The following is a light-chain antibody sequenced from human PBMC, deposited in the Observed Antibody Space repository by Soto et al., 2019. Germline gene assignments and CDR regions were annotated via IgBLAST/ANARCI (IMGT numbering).Light chain of an antibody. CDR3: QQYNNWPGT. CDR1: QSLNRD. Sequence: IVMTQSPATLSMSPGERATLSCRASQSLNRDLAWYQQKPGQSPRLLIFGASIRATGIPARFSGSGSGTEFTLTIGSLQSEDCALYYCQQYNNWPGTFGQGTRLEI. V-gene: IGKV3-15*01. J-gene: IGKJ5*01. CDR2: GAS.